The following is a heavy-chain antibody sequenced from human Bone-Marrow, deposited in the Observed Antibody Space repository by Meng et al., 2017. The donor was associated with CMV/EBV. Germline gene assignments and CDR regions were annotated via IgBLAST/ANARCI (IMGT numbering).Heavy chain of an antibody. CDR2: IYWNDDK. CDR1: GFSLSTSAVG. Sequence: SGPTLVKTTQTLTLTCTFSGFSLSTSAVGVGWIRQPPGKALEWLALIYWNDDKRYSPSLKSRLTITKDTSKNQVVLTLTNMDPLDTATYYCAHTETGFSSSWYGEYFHHWGQGTLVTVSS. CDR3: AHTETGFSSSWYGEYFHH. D-gene: IGHD6-13*01. V-gene: IGHV2-5*01. J-gene: IGHJ1*01.